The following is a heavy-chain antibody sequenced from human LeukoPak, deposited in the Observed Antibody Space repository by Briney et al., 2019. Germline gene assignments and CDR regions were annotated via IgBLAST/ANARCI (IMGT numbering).Heavy chain of an antibody. CDR2: IYPGDSDT. Sequence: GESLKISCKGSGFSFIDYWIGWVRQMPGKGLEWMGIIYPGDSDTRYSPSFQGQVTISADRSINTAYLQWSSLRASDTAMYYCAREYYGSGDFWGQGTLVTVPS. CDR1: GFSFIDYW. CDR3: AREYYGSGDF. J-gene: IGHJ4*02. V-gene: IGHV5-51*01. D-gene: IGHD3-10*01.